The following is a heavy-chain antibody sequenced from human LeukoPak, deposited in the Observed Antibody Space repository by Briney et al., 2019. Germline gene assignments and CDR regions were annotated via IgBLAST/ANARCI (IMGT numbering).Heavy chain of an antibody. Sequence: PSETLSLTCAVYGGSFSGYYWSWIRQPPGKGLEWIGEINHSGSTNYNPSLKSRVTISVDTSKSQFSLKLSSVTAADTAVYYCASAAVTSNGGLFDYWGQGTLVTVSS. J-gene: IGHJ4*02. CDR2: INHSGST. V-gene: IGHV4-34*09. D-gene: IGHD4-17*01. CDR1: GGSFSGYY. CDR3: ASAAVTSNGGLFDY.